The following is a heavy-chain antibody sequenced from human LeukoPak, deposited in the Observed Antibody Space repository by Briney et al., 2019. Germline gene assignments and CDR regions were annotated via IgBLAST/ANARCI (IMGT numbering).Heavy chain of an antibody. CDR3: ARDLFLSQGGY. D-gene: IGHD2-15*01. J-gene: IGHJ4*02. Sequence: PSETLSLTCTVSGGSISSSSYYWGWIRQPPGKGLEWIGSIYYSGSTYYNPSLKSRVTISVDTSKNQFSLKLSSVTAADTAVYYCARDLFLSQGGYWGQGTLVTVSS. V-gene: IGHV4-39*07. CDR2: IYYSGST. CDR1: GGSISSSSYY.